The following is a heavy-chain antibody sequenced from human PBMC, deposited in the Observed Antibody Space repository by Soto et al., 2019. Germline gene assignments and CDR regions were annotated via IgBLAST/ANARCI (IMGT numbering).Heavy chain of an antibody. CDR3: VSYRGAFYFDH. D-gene: IGHD4-4*01. Sequence: PSASLSFICTFSGGFMSSNYWSLIRQSPAKGLEWIGFVYYGGTNYNPSFESRVTMSVDTPKKQFSLELTDVTAADTAVYYCVSYRGAFYFDHWGQGTLVTVAS. V-gene: IGHV4-59*01. CDR2: VYYGGT. J-gene: IGHJ4*02. CDR1: GGFMSSNY.